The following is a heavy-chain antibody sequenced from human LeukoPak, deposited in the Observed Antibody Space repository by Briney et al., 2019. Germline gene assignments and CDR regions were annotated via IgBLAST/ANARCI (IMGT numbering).Heavy chain of an antibody. CDR1: GGSISSSSYY. J-gene: IGHJ3*02. V-gene: IGHV4-39*07. CDR3: ARNTVPDAFDI. Sequence: PSETLSLTCTVSGGSISSSSYYWGWIRQPPGKGLEWIGSIYYSGSTYYNPSLKSRVTISVDTSKNQFSLKLSSVTAADTAVYYCARNTVPDAFDIWGQGTMVPVSS. D-gene: IGHD4-17*01. CDR2: IYYSGST.